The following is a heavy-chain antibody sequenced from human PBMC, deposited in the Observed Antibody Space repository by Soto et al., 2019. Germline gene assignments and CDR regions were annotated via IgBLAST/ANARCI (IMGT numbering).Heavy chain of an antibody. J-gene: IGHJ6*02. D-gene: IGHD3-22*01. V-gene: IGHV4-59*12. CDR3: AGDYYDSSGYYRGMDV. Sequence: SETLSLTCTVSGGSISSYYWSWIRQPPGKGLEWIGYIYYSGSTNYNPSLKSRVTISVDTSKNQFSLKLSSVTAADTAVYYCAGDYYDSSGYYRGMDVWGQGTTVTVSS. CDR1: GGSISSYY. CDR2: IYYSGST.